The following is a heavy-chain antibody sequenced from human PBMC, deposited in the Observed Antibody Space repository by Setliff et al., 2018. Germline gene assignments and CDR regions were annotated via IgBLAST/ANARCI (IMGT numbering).Heavy chain of an antibody. CDR2: IYYSGST. V-gene: IGHV4-59*12. J-gene: IGHJ4*02. Sequence: LSLTCSVSGDSMSFSYWSWIRQPPGKGLEWIGYIYYSGSTNYNPSLKSRVTMSVDTSQNQFSLKLSSVTAADTAVYYCASLYYYDSGGYYYSRDYWGQGTLVTVS. CDR1: GDSMSFSY. CDR3: ASLYYYDSGGYYYSRDY. D-gene: IGHD3-22*01.